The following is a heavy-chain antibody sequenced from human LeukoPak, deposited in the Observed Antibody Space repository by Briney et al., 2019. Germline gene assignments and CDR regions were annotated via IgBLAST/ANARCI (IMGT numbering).Heavy chain of an antibody. J-gene: IGHJ4*02. D-gene: IGHD3/OR15-3a*01. CDR2: MYSGGST. CDR1: GFTVRSNY. Sequence: GGSLRLSCTASGFTVRSNYMSWVRQSPRKGLEWVSIMYSGGSTDYADSVKGRFIISRDNSKNTLYLQMNSLSGEDTAVYYCVTDKDWYFDYWGQGTLVTVSS. V-gene: IGHV3-53*01. CDR3: VTDKDWYFDY.